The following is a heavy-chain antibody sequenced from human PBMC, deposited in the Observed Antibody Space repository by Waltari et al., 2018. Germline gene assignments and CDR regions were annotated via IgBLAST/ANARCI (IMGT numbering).Heavy chain of an antibody. CDR3: ANIIAAAGGDY. V-gene: IGHV3-23*04. Sequence: EVQLVESGGGLVQPGGSLRLSCAASGFTFSSYAMSWVRQAPGEGLGLGSRISGRGGRTCYPNSVKGPFHLPRDKSKNTLYPQMNSLRAEDTVVYYCANIIAAAGGDYWGQGTLVPVSS. CDR2: ISGRGGRT. CDR1: GFTFSSYA. D-gene: IGHD6-13*01. J-gene: IGHJ4*02.